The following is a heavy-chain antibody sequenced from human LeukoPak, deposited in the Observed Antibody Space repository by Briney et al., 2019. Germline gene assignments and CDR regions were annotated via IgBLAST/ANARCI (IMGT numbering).Heavy chain of an antibody. J-gene: IGHJ5*02. CDR2: IYYSGST. CDR1: GDSISSTNYY. CDR3: ARTFITGTTLDP. Sequence: SETLSLTCTVSGDSISSTNYYWGWIRQPPGKGLERIGSIYYSGSTYYNPSLESRVTISVDTSKNQFSLKLSSVTAADTAVYYCARTFITGTTLDPWGQGTLVTVSS. D-gene: IGHD1-20*01. V-gene: IGHV4-39*01.